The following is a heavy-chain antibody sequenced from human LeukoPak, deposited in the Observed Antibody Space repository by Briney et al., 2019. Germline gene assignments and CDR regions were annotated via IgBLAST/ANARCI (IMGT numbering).Heavy chain of an antibody. J-gene: IGHJ4*02. CDR1: GYTFTYYA. CDR3: ARDRYGDGFAHFDY. Sequence: ASVKISCKACGYTFTYYAMHWVRQAPGQGLQWMGWITPGGGTNYPQKFQGRVAITWDTSITTAYMDLSRLTSDDTAVYYCARDRYGDGFAHFDYWGQGTLVTVSS. V-gene: IGHV1-2*02. CDR2: ITPGGGT. D-gene: IGHD5-24*01.